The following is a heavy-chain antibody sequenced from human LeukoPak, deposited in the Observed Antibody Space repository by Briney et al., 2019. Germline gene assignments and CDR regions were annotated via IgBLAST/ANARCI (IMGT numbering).Heavy chain of an antibody. CDR2: ISSSSSYI. CDR1: GFTFSSYS. CDR3: ARDPFSTFGGTRYYFDY. D-gene: IGHD2-2*01. V-gene: IGHV3-21*01. J-gene: IGHJ4*02. Sequence: GGSLRLSCAASGFTFSSYSMNWVRQAPGKGLEWVSSISSSSSYIYYADSVKGRFTFSRDNAKNSLYLQMNSLRAEDTAVYYCARDPFSTFGGTRYYFDYWGQGTLVTVSS.